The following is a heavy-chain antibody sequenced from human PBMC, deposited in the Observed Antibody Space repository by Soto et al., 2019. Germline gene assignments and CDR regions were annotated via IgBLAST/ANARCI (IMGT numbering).Heavy chain of an antibody. J-gene: IGHJ5*02. CDR3: ARDPGGLRWFDP. Sequence: QVQLQESGPGLVKPSEIVSLTCTVSGDSLGTDYWTWIRQPPGKGLEWIGYIYYSGRTNYNPSLRSRVTVSIDKSKNQFSLRLSYVTAADTAIYYCARDPGGLRWFDPWGQGTLVTISS. V-gene: IGHV4-59*01. D-gene: IGHD3-10*01. CDR1: GDSLGTDY. CDR2: IYYSGRT.